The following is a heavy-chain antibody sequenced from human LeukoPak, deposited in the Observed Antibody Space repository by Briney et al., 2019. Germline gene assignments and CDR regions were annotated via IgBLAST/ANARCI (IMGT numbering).Heavy chain of an antibody. J-gene: IGHJ3*02. Sequence: GGSLRLSCEASGFSISSYWMTWVRQAPGKGLEWVANIKKQGSEKYYVDSVKGRFTIARGNAKNSLYLQMNNLRAEDTAMYYCARHAYYVFDIWGQGTMVTVSS. CDR3: ARHAYYVFDI. D-gene: IGHD3-10*01. CDR1: GFSISSYW. CDR2: IKKQGSEK. V-gene: IGHV3-7*01.